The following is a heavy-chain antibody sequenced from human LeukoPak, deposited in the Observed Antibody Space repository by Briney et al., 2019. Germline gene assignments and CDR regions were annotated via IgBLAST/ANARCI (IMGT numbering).Heavy chain of an antibody. CDR2: IIPIFGTA. J-gene: IGHJ6*04. D-gene: IGHD3-10*01. CDR3: ARALGGYYGSGSYYNVNYYGMDV. V-gene: IGHV1-69*13. CDR1: EGTFSSYA. Sequence: SVKVSCKASEGTFSSYAISWVRQAPGQGLEWMGGIIPIFGTATYAQEFQGRVTITADESTSTAYMELSSLRSEDTAVYYCARALGGYYGSGSYYNVNYYGMDVWGKGTTVTVSS.